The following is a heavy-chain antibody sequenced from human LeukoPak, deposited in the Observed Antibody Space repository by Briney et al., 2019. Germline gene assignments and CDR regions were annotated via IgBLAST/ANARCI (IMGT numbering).Heavy chain of an antibody. CDR1: GYTFTGYY. CDR2: INPNSGGT. CDR3: ARHPGKVTNDWYFDL. Sequence: GASVKVSCKASGYTFTGYYMHWVRQAPGQGLEWMGWINPNSGGTHYAQKFQVRVTMTRDTSITTAYMELSRLSSDDTAVYYCARHPGKVTNDWYFDLWGRGTLVTVSS. J-gene: IGHJ2*01. D-gene: IGHD4-23*01. V-gene: IGHV1-2*02.